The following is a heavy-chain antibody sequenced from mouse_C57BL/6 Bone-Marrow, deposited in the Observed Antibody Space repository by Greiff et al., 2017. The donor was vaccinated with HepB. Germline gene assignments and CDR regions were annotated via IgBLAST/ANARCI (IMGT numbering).Heavy chain of an antibody. D-gene: IGHD4-1*01. Sequence: VQGVESGAELVRPGASVTLSCKASGYTFTDYEMHWVKQTPVHGLEWIGAIDPETGGTAYNQKFKGKAILTADKSSSTAYMELRSLTSEDSAVYYCTLGGGWYFDVWGTGTTVTVSS. V-gene: IGHV1-15*01. J-gene: IGHJ1*03. CDR1: GYTFTDYE. CDR3: TLGGGWYFDV. CDR2: IDPETGGT.